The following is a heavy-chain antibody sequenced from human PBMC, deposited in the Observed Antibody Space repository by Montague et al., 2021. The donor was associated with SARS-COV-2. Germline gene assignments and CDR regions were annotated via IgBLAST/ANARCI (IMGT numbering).Heavy chain of an antibody. Sequence: SETLSLTCAVYGGSFSGYYWSWIRQPPGKGLEWIGEINHSGSTNYNPSLKSRVTISVDTSKNQFSLELSSVTAAGTAVYYCASLTLGYCSSTSCYSDWFDPWGQGTLVTVFS. CDR1: GGSFSGYY. V-gene: IGHV4-34*01. CDR3: ASLTLGYCSSTSCYSDWFDP. D-gene: IGHD2-2*02. J-gene: IGHJ5*02. CDR2: INHSGST.